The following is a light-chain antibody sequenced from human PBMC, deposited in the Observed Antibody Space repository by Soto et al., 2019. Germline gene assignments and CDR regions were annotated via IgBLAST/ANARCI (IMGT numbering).Light chain of an antibody. CDR3: QHYNSYSEA. CDR1: QTISSW. V-gene: IGKV1-5*03. Sequence: DIQMTQSPSTLSGSVGDRFTITRLASQTISSWLAWYQQKPGKAPKLLIYKASTLKSGVPSRFSGSGSGTEFTLTISSLQPDDFATYYCQHYNSYSEAFGQGTQVEIK. J-gene: IGKJ1*01. CDR2: KAS.